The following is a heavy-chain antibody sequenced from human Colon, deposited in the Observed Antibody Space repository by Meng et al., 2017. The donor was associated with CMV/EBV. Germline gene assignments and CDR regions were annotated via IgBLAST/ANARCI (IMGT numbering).Heavy chain of an antibody. CDR3: ARDSDFARFDP. V-gene: IGHV1-2*04. CDR2: INPTSGGT. Sequence: CKASGYTFTDNYIHWLRQAPGQGLEWMGWINPTSGGTHYPQKFRGWVTMTRDTSITTAYMELSRLKFDDTAIYYCARDSDFARFDPWGQGTLVTVSS. D-gene: IGHD3-10*01. J-gene: IGHJ5*02. CDR1: GYTFTDNY.